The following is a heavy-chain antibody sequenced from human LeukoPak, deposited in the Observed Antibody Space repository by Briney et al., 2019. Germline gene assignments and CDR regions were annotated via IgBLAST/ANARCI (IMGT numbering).Heavy chain of an antibody. Sequence: PGGSLRLSCAASGFTFSSYAMSWVRQAPGKGLEWVSAISGSGGSTYYADSVKGRFTISRDNSKNTLYLQMNSLRAEDTAVYYCAETPFLELGYFDYWGRGTLVTVSS. CDR2: ISGSGGST. CDR1: GFTFSSYA. V-gene: IGHV3-23*01. J-gene: IGHJ4*02. CDR3: AETPFLELGYFDY. D-gene: IGHD1-26*01.